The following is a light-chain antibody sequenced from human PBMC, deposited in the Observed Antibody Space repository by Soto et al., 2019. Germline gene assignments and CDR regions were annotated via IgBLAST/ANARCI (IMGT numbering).Light chain of an antibody. V-gene: IGKV3-20*01. Sequence: ALTQSPGTLSSSPWERSTLSCRASQSVSSNYLAWYQQKPGQAPRLLIYGASSRATGIPDRFSGSGSGTDFTLTIDRLESEDFAVYFCQQYGDLPWTFGQGTKVDI. CDR2: GAS. J-gene: IGKJ1*01. CDR3: QQYGDLPWT. CDR1: QSVSSNY.